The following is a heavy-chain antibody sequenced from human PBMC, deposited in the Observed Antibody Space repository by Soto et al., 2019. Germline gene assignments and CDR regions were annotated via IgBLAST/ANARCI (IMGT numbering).Heavy chain of an antibody. V-gene: IGHV4-34*01. J-gene: IGHJ5*02. CDR3: ARHQSTRYCSGGSCYRGWFDP. Sequence: QVQLQQWGAGLLKPSETLSLTCAVYGGSFSGYYWSWIRQPPGKGLEWIGEINHSGSTNYNPSLKSRVTISVDTSKNQFSLKLSSVTAADTAVYYCARHQSTRYCSGGSCYRGWFDPWGQGTLVTVSS. CDR1: GGSFSGYY. CDR2: INHSGST. D-gene: IGHD2-15*01.